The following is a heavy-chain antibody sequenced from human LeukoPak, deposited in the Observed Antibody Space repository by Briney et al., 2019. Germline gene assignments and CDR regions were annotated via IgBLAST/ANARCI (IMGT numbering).Heavy chain of an antibody. V-gene: IGHV4-59*01. CDR3: AKAEMDIVRRLDY. D-gene: IGHD5-12*01. Sequence: SETLSLTCTVSGSSISSYYWTWVRQPAGRGLEWIGYIYYRGSTTYNPSLKSRVTISVDTSESQFSLKLSSVTAADTAVYYCAKAEMDIVRRLDYWGQGTLVTVSS. J-gene: IGHJ4*02. CDR1: GSSISSYY. CDR2: IYYRGST.